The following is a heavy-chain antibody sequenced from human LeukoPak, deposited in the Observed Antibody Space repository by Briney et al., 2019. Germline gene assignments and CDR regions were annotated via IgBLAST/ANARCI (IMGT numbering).Heavy chain of an antibody. D-gene: IGHD5-24*01. CDR3: ARDRGEMATIDY. V-gene: IGHV1-2*02. Sequence: ASVKVSCKASGYTFTGYYMHWVRQAPGQGLEWMGWINPNSGGTNYAQKFQGRVTMTRDTSISTAYMELSRLRSDDTAVYYCARDRGEMATIDYWGQGTLVTVSS. J-gene: IGHJ4*02. CDR2: INPNSGGT. CDR1: GYTFTGYY.